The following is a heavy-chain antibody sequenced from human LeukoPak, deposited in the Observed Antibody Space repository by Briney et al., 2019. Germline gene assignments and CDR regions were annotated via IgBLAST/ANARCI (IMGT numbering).Heavy chain of an antibody. CDR1: GFTFSNAW. Sequence: GGSLRLSCVASGFTFSNAWMSWVRQAPGKGLEWVGRIKSKSDGGTIDYAAPVKGRFTISRDDSKNMLHLQMNSLKIEDTAVYYAHWEGAWGQGTLVTVSS. D-gene: IGHD7-27*01. CDR3: HWEGA. J-gene: IGHJ5*02. V-gene: IGHV3-15*01. CDR2: IKSKSDGGTI.